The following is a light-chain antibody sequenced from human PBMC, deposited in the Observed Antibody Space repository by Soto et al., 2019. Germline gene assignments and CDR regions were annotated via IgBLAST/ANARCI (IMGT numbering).Light chain of an antibody. V-gene: IGLV2-11*01. CDR3: CSYAGSPYV. CDR1: SSDVGGYNY. Sequence: QCALTQPRSVSGSPGQSVTITCPGTSSDVGGYNYVSWYQQHPGKAPKLMIYDVNKRPSGVPDRFSGSKSGNTASLTITELQAEDEADYYCCSYAGSPYVFGTGTKVTVL. CDR2: DVN. J-gene: IGLJ1*01.